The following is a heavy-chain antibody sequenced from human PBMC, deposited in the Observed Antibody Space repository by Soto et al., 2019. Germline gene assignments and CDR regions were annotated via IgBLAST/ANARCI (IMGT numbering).Heavy chain of an antibody. CDR2: ISAYNGNT. CDR1: GYTFTSYG. Sequence: ASVKVSCKASGYTFTSYGIIWVRQAPGQGLEWMGWISAYNGNTNYAQKLQGRVTMTTDTSTSTAYMELRSLRSDDTAVYYCARVVGVGATGWFDPWGQGTLVTVSS. V-gene: IGHV1-18*04. J-gene: IGHJ5*02. D-gene: IGHD1-26*01. CDR3: ARVVGVGATGWFDP.